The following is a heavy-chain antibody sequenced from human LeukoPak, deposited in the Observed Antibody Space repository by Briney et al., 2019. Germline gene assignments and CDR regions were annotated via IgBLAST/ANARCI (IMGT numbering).Heavy chain of an antibody. CDR2: ISGSGGST. D-gene: IGHD6-13*01. Sequence: GGALIPPSAASGVTFISNANSCVRQAPGEGVEGVSGISGSGGSTYYADSVKGRFTISRDNSRNTLYLQMNSPRAEDTAVYYCAILPGYSSGWYEVNYWGQGTLVTVSS. CDR1: GVTFISNA. J-gene: IGHJ4*02. V-gene: IGHV3-23*01. CDR3: AILPGYSSGWYEVNY.